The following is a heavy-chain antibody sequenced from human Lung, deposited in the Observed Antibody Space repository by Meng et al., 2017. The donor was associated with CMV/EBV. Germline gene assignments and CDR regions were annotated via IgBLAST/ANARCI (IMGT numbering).Heavy chain of an antibody. D-gene: IGHD1-1*01. CDR2: ISYDGSNK. V-gene: IGHV3-30-3*01. CDR1: GFTFSSYA. CDR3: VRDGDHWNFDY. J-gene: IGHJ4*02. Sequence: GGSLRLSCAASGFTFSSYAMHWVRQAPGKGLEWVAVISYDGSNKYYADSVKGRFTISRGNSKNTLYLQMNSLRGEDTAVYFCVRDGDHWNFDYWGQGTLVTVSS.